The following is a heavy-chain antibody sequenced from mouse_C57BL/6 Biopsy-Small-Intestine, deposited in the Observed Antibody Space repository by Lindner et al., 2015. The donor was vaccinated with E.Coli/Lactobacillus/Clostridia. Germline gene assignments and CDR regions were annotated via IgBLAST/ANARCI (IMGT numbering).Heavy chain of an antibody. V-gene: IGHV1-53*01. D-gene: IGHD1-1*02. J-gene: IGHJ4*01. Sequence: SVKVSCKASGGTFSRNAISWVRQAPGQGLEWMGRIIPILGIGDYAQKFQGRVTITADKSTNTAYMELSSLRSDDTAVYYCARDSGGYYYDRSGDFWGQGTLVTVSS. CDR2: IIPILGIG. CDR3: ARDSGGYYYDRSGDF. CDR1: GGTFSRNA.